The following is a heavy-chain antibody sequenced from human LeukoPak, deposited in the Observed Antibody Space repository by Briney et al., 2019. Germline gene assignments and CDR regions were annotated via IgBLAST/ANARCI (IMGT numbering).Heavy chain of an antibody. CDR1: GFTFDDYA. J-gene: IGHJ4*02. CDR3: TKDGGRGLAARYYMGHFDY. V-gene: IGHV3-9*01. CDR2: INWNSGSI. D-gene: IGHD6-6*01. Sequence: GRFLRLSCAASGFTFDDYAMHWVRQAPGKGLEWVSGINWNSGSIGYADSVKGRFTISRDNAKNSLYLQMNSLRAEDTALYYCTKDGGRGLAARYYMGHFDYWGQETLVTVSS.